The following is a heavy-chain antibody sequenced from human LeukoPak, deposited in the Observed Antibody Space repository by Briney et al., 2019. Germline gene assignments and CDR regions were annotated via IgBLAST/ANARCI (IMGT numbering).Heavy chain of an antibody. D-gene: IGHD5-18*01. CDR3: ARDLRGYSYGYVGSKDY. Sequence: GGSLRLSCAASGFTFRSYSMNWVRQAPGKGLEWVSSISSSSSYIYYADSVKGRFTISRDNAKNSLYLQMNSLRAEDTAVYYCARDLRGYSYGYVGSKDYWGQGTLVTVSS. J-gene: IGHJ4*02. CDR2: ISSSSSYI. CDR1: GFTFRSYS. V-gene: IGHV3-21*01.